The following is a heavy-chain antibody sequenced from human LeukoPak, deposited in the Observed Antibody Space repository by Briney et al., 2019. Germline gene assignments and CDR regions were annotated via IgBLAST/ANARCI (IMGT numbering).Heavy chain of an antibody. V-gene: IGHV3-30*04. CDR3: YRSRDAFDI. D-gene: IGHD3-10*01. CDR2: ISYDGSNK. J-gene: IGHJ3*02. CDR1: GFTFSSSA. Sequence: PGGSLRLSCTASGFTFSSSAMHWVRQAPGKGLEWVAVISYDGSNKYYADSVKGRFTISRDNSKNTLYLQMNSLRAEDTAVYYCYRSRDAFDIWGQGTMVTVSS.